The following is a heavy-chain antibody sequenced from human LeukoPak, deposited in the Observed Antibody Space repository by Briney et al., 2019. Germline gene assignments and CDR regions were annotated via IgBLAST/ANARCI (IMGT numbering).Heavy chain of an antibody. CDR3: ARTGTTVFKGYYYYYMDV. D-gene: IGHD1-7*01. V-gene: IGHV3-9*01. CDR1: GFTFDDYA. Sequence: GGSLRLSCAASGFTFDDYAMHWVRQAPGKGLEWVSGISWNSGSIGYADSVKGRFTISRDNAKNSLYLQMNSLRAEDTAVYYCARTGTTVFKGYYYYYMDVWGKGTTVTVSS. J-gene: IGHJ6*03. CDR2: ISWNSGSI.